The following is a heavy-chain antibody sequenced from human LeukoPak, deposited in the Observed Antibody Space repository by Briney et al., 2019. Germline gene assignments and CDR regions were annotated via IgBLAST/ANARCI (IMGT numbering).Heavy chain of an antibody. CDR3: ARDRSYYYDSSGYYYADY. Sequence: VNVSCKASGGTFSSYGISWVRQAPGQGLEWMGRIITILGIANYKQKFQGRVTITADKSTSTAYMELSSLRSEDTAVYYCARDRSYYYDSSGYYYADYWGQGTLVTVPS. J-gene: IGHJ4*02. CDR2: IITILGIA. CDR1: GGTFSSYG. V-gene: IGHV1-69*10. D-gene: IGHD3-22*01.